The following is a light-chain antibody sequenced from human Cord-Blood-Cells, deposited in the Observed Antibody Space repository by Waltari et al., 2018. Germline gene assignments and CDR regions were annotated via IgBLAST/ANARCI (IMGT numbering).Light chain of an antibody. V-gene: IGLV2-23*02. CDR1: SSDVGSYNL. Sequence: QSALTQPASVSGSPGQSITISSTGTSSDVGSYNLVSWYQQHQGKAPKLMIYEVSKRPSGISNRFSGSKSGNTASLTISCLQAEDEADYYCCSYAGSSTYVFGTGTKVTVL. J-gene: IGLJ1*01. CDR2: EVS. CDR3: CSYAGSSTYV.